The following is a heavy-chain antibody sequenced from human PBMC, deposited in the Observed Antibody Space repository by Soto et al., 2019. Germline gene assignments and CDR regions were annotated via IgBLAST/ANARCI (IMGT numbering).Heavy chain of an antibody. Sequence: LRLSCSASGFTFSSYAMHWVRQAPGKGLEYVSAISSNGGSTYYADSVKGRFTISRDNSKNTLYLQMSSLRAEDTAAHYWVKVASASVTTGYGMEGCGQGTTVIGSS. V-gene: IGHV3-64D*06. CDR2: ISSNGGST. CDR1: GFTFSSYA. J-gene: IGHJ6*02. D-gene: IGHD4-17*01. CDR3: VKVASASVTTGYGMEG.